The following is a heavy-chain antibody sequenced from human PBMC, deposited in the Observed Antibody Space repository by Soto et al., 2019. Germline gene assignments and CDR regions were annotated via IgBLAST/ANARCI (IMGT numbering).Heavy chain of an antibody. CDR2: ISAYNGNT. CDR3: ARDRHYDFWSGYYTDYYYYGMDV. D-gene: IGHD3-3*01. Sequence: QVQLVQSGAEVKKPGASVKVSCKASGYTFTSYGISWARQAPGQGLEWMGWISAYNGNTNYAQKLQGRVTMTTDTSTSTAYMELRSLRSDDTAVYYCARDRHYDFWSGYYTDYYYYGMDVWGQGTTVTVSS. V-gene: IGHV1-18*01. CDR1: GYTFTSYG. J-gene: IGHJ6*02.